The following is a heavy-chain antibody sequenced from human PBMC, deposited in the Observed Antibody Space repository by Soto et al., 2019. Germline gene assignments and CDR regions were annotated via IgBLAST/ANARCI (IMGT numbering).Heavy chain of an antibody. J-gene: IGHJ4*02. V-gene: IGHV4-4*02. CDR1: CFSIGRSNL. D-gene: IGHD5-18*01. Sequence: PADTLSLTWAFSCFSIGRSNLLIWVHKHPGKGLEWIGELYHSGSPNYNPSLKSRVTISVAKSKNQFSLELSSVTAADTAVYYCAGSVDTAKYDYWGQGTLVT. CDR3: AGSVDTAKYDY. CDR2: LYHSGSP.